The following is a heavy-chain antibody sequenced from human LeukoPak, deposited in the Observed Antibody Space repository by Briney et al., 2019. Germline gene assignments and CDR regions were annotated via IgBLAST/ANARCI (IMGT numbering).Heavy chain of an antibody. CDR2: IYYSGNT. V-gene: IGHV4-59*08. CDR3: ARHKTIGSGNYGFDY. Sequence: SETLSLTCTVSGGSISSYYWSWIRQPPGNGLEWIGYIYYSGNTNYNPSLKSRVTISVDTSKNQYSLKLSSVTAADTAVYYCARHKTIGSGNYGFDYWGQGTLVTVSS. J-gene: IGHJ4*02. CDR1: GGSISSYY. D-gene: IGHD1-26*01.